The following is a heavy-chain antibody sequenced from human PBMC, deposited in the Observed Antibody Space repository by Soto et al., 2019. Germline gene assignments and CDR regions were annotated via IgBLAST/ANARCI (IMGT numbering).Heavy chain of an antibody. Sequence: QVQLVQSGTEVKKPGASVNVSCKAFGYTFTSYGFSWVRQVPGQGLEWLGWISAFNGDTQYAQTMKGRRNVTTDTSTTTVHMELRSLTPADTAVYYCAREAGWQRMVPYDWGQGTLVTVS. D-gene: IGHD6-25*01. J-gene: IGHJ4*02. CDR2: ISAFNGDT. V-gene: IGHV1-18*04. CDR3: AREAGWQRMVPYD. CDR1: GYTFTSYG.